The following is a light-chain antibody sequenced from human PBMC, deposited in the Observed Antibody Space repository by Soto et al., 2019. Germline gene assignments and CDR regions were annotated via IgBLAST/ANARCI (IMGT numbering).Light chain of an antibody. V-gene: IGKV3-20*01. CDR1: QSITTY. Sequence: EIVLTQSPATLSLSPGERSTLSCRASQSITTYLAWYQQKPGQAPRLLIYEASNRATGIPDRFSGSGSGTDFTLTISRLEPEDFAVYYCQQYGSSPITFGQGTRLEIK. CDR2: EAS. CDR3: QQYGSSPIT. J-gene: IGKJ5*01.